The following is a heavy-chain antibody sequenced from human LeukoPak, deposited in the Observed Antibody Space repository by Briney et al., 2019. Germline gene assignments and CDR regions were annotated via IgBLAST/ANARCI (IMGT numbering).Heavy chain of an antibody. Sequence: PSQTLSLTCTVSGGSISSGDYYWSWIRQPPGKGLEWIGYIYYSGSTYYNPSLKSRVTISVDTFKNQFSLKLSSVTAADTAVYYCARVGWAAASSSMDYWGQGTLVTVSS. CDR2: IYYSGST. CDR3: ARVGWAAASSSMDY. D-gene: IGHD2-2*01. V-gene: IGHV4-30-4*08. CDR1: GGSISSGDYY. J-gene: IGHJ4*02.